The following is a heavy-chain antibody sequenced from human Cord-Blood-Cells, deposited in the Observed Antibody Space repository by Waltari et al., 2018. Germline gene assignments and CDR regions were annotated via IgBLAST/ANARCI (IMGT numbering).Heavy chain of an antibody. V-gene: IGHV7-4-1*02. CDR2: IRTDTGNP. Sequence: QVQLVQSGSELKKPGASVTVSCKSSGYDFTSFAMNWVRQAPGQGLEWMGWIRTDTGNPMYAQGFAGRFVFSLDTSVNTAYLQITSLEADDTAVYYCAREAQGDSASDLWGQGTLVTVSS. CDR1: GYDFTSFA. J-gene: IGHJ5*02. D-gene: IGHD2-21*02. CDR3: AREAQGDSASDL.